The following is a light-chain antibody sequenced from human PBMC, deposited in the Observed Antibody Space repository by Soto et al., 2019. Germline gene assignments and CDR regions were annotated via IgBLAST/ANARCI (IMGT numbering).Light chain of an antibody. CDR1: QDISDY. V-gene: IGKV1-33*01. J-gene: IGKJ5*01. CDR2: DAS. CDR3: QQFDTPPIT. Sequence: DIQMTQSPSSLSASVGDRVTITCQASQDISDYLSWYQQKPGKAPKLLISDASNLETGVPSRFSGNGSGTDFTFTISRLQSEDFATYYCQQFDTPPITFAQGTRLEIK.